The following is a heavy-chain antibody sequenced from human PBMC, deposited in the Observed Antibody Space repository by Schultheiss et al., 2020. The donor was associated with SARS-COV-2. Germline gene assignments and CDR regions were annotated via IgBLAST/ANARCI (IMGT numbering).Heavy chain of an antibody. Sequence: GGSLRLSCVVSGFTFTDYYMSWIRQAPGKGLEWVSAISGSGGSTYYADSVKGRFTISRDNSKNTLYLQMGSLRAEDMAVYYCARDNPSGYLYYYMDVWGKGTTVTVSS. CDR1: GFTFTDYY. CDR3: ARDNPSGYLYYYMDV. CDR2: ISGSGGST. V-gene: IGHV3-23*01. J-gene: IGHJ6*03. D-gene: IGHD3-22*01.